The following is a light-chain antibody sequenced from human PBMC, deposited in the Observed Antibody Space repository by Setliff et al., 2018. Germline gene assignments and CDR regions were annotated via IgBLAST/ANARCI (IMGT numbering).Light chain of an antibody. Sequence: QSVLAQPASVSGSPGQSITIACTGLSSDVSDYNFVSWYQQHPGKATKLIISDVNNRPSGVSNRFSGSKSGSTASLTISGLQPEDEADYYCSSNTNSDTLFVFGGGTKVTVL. V-gene: IGLV2-14*03. J-gene: IGLJ2*01. CDR1: SSDVSDYNF. CDR2: DVN. CDR3: SSNTNSDTLFV.